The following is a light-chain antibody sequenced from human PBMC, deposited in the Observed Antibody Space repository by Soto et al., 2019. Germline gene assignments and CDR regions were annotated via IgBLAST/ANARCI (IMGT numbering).Light chain of an antibody. CDR1: QRISSW. Sequence: DIQMTQSPSTLTSSVGDRVTITCRASQRISSWLAWYQQKPGTAPKLLISKASGLQSGVPSRFSGLGSGTEFSLIISNLQPNDSATYYCQQYNSYPYTFGQGINLEIK. J-gene: IGKJ2*01. CDR2: KAS. CDR3: QQYNSYPYT. V-gene: IGKV1-5*03.